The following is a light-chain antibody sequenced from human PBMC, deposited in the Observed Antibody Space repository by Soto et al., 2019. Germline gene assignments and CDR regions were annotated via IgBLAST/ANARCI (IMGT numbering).Light chain of an antibody. CDR2: GAS. CDR3: QQYNNWPRT. V-gene: IGKV3-15*01. CDR1: QSASNN. J-gene: IGKJ1*01. Sequence: EIVLTQSPGTLSLSTGERATLSCRASQSASNNYLAWYQQKPGQAPRLLIYGASTRATGIPARFSGSGSGTEFTLTISSLQSEDFAVYYCQQYNNWPRTFGQGTKVDIK.